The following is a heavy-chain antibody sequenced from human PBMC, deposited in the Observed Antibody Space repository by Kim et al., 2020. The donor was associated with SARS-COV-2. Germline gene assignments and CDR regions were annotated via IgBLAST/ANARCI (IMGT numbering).Heavy chain of an antibody. V-gene: IGHV3-21*01. J-gene: IGHJ4*02. Sequence: GGSLRLSCAASAFTFSRYSMNWVRQAPGKGLEWVSSISSGSSDIYYADLVKGRFTISRDNPKTALYLQMNSLRAEDTAVYYCATLSGDGSGSYVFDYWGQGTLVTVSS. D-gene: IGHD3-10*01. CDR3: ATLSGDGSGSYVFDY. CDR1: AFTFSRYS. CDR2: ISSGSSDI.